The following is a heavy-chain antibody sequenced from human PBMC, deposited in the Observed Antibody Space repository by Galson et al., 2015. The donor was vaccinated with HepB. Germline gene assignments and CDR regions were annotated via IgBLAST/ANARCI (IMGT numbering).Heavy chain of an antibody. Sequence: SLRLSCAASGFTFSGSPMHWVRQASGKGLEWVGRIRSKAHSYATKYGASVEGRFTISRDDLKNTAYLQMNSLKTEDTAVYFCTTSDYGSNWGQGTLVTVSS. CDR1: GFTFSGSP. CDR2: IRSKAHSYAT. V-gene: IGHV3-73*01. D-gene: IGHD4-17*01. CDR3: TTSDYGSN. J-gene: IGHJ4*02.